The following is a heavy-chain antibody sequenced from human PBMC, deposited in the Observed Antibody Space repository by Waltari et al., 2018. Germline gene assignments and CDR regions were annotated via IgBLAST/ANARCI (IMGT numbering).Heavy chain of an antibody. CDR3: ARGHNYAYEY. V-gene: IGHV1-2*02. D-gene: IGHD5-18*01. Sequence: QVQLVQPGAEVKRPGASVRVSCKASGYTFTDYNLHWLRQATGGANYAQKFQGRVTMTRDTSISTVYMELTTLRSDDTAVYYCARGHNYAYEYWGQGTLVTVSS. J-gene: IGHJ4*02. CDR2: GA. CDR1: GYTFTDYN.